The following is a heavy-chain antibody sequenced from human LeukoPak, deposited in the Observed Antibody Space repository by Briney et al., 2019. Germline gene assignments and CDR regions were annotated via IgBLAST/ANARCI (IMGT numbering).Heavy chain of an antibody. Sequence: SETLSLTCTVSGGSISSYYWSWIRQPPGKGLEWIGYIYCSGSTNYNPSLKSRVTISVDTSKNQFSLKLSSVTAADTAVYYCARGAATYYDFWSGYYRDYYYYYMDVWGEGTTVTVSS. J-gene: IGHJ6*03. V-gene: IGHV4-59*01. CDR2: IYCSGST. CDR3: ARGAATYYDFWSGYYRDYYYYYMDV. D-gene: IGHD3-3*01. CDR1: GGSISSYY.